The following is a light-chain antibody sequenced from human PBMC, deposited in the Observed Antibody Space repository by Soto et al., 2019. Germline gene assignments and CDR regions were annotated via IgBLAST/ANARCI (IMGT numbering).Light chain of an antibody. CDR1: QSVSSY. CDR2: DAS. CDR3: QQRAKWPST. J-gene: IGKJ2*02. V-gene: IGKV3-11*01. Sequence: EIVLTQSPATLSLSPGERATLSCRASQSVSSYLAWYQQKPGQAPRLLIYDASNRATGIPARFSGSGSGTDFTLTISSLEPEDFAVYYCQQRAKWPSTFGPGTKVDTK.